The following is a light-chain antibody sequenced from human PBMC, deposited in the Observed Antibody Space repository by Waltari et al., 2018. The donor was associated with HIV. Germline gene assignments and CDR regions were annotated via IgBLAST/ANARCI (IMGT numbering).Light chain of an antibody. J-gene: IGKJ1*01. CDR1: QSVSTW. CDR3: HQYNSYSET. V-gene: IGKV1-5*03. CDR2: RAS. Sequence: DIQMTQSPSTLSASVGDRVTITCRASQSVSTWLACYQQKPGKAPKLLIYRASTLESGVPSRFSGSGAGAEFTLTISDLEPDECAAYCGHQYNSYSETFGQGTKVEIK.